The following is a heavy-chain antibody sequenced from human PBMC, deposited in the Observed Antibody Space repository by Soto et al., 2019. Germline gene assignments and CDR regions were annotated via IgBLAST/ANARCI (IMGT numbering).Heavy chain of an antibody. Sequence: PWGSLRLSCAASGFTFISYAIIFFRHAPCKGLEWVSAISGSGGSTYYADSVKGRFTISRDNSKNTLYLQMNSLRAEDTAVYYCAKDAYDFWSGYSRPPFDYWGQGTLVTVSS. CDR3: AKDAYDFWSGYSRPPFDY. CDR2: ISGSGGST. D-gene: IGHD3-3*01. V-gene: IGHV3-23*01. J-gene: IGHJ4*02. CDR1: GFTFISYA.